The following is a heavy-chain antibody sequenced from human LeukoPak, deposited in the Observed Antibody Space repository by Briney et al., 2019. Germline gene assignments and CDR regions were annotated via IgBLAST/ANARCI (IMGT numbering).Heavy chain of an antibody. J-gene: IGHJ4*02. D-gene: IGHD1-26*01. V-gene: IGHV3-30*02. CDR3: AKDDPWDYYFDY. CDR1: GFTFSSYG. Sequence: GGSLRLSCAASGFTFSSYGMHWVRQAPGKGLEWVAFIRCDGSNKYYADSVKGRFTISRDNSKNTLYLQMNSLRAEDTAVYYCAKDDPWDYYFDYWGQGTLVTVSS. CDR2: IRCDGSNK.